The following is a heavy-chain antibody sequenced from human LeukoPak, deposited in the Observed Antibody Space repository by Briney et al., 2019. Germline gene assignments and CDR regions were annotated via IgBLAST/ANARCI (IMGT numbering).Heavy chain of an antibody. CDR1: GFTFSTYG. V-gene: IGHV3-30*02. CDR3: ARLDYSGYGLHYGMAV. Sequence: GGSLRLSCAASGFTFSTYGMHWVRQAPGKGLEWVAFIQYDGRNEYFLDSVKGRFTISRDNSKNTVYLEMSSLRIEDTSIYYCARLDYSGYGLHYGMAVWGQGTTVTVSS. CDR2: IQYDGRNE. D-gene: IGHD5-12*01. J-gene: IGHJ6*02.